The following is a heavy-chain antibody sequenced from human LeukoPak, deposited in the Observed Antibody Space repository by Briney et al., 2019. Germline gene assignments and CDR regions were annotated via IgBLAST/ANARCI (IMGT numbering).Heavy chain of an antibody. CDR3: ARGRGTSSGWDHYFDY. D-gene: IGHD6-19*01. CDR2: INSDGGST. CDR1: GFTFSSYW. J-gene: IGHJ4*02. V-gene: IGHV3-74*01. Sequence: GGSLRLSCAASGFTFSSYWMHWVRQAPGKGLVWVSRINSDGGSTSYADSVKGRFTISRDNAKNTLYLQMNSLRAEDTAVYYCARGRGTSSGWDHYFDYWGQGTLVTVSS.